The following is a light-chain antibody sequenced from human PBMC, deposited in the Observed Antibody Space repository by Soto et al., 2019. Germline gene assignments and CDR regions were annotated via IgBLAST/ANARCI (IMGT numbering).Light chain of an antibody. CDR2: GAS. J-gene: IGKJ4*01. V-gene: IGKV3-20*01. CDR3: QQYGTNPKT. CDR1: QSVRSSY. Sequence: EIVLTQSPGTLSLSPGERATLSCRASQSVRSSYLAWFHQKPGQAPRLLIYGASSRDTGIPVRVSGSGSGTDFTLTISRLEPEDFALYYCQQYGTNPKTFGGGTKVEIK.